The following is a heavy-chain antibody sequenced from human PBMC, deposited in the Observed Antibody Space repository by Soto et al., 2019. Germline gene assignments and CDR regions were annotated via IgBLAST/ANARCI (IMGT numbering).Heavy chain of an antibody. V-gene: IGHV4-30-4*01. D-gene: IGHD2-15*01. CDR1: GGSITSGDNY. Sequence: SETLSLTCTVSGGSITSGDNYWSWIRQPPGKGLEWIGYIYYSGHTYYNPSIKRRLTISVDTSKNHFSLRLSSVTAADTAVYYRAIAYCSGGGRRLFESWGQGALVTVSS. CDR2: IYYSGHT. J-gene: IGHJ4*02. CDR3: AIAYCSGGGRRLFES.